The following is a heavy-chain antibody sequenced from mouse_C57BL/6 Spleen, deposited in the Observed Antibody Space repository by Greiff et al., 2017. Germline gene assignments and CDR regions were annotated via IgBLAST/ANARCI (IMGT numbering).Heavy chain of an antibody. V-gene: IGHV1-81*01. CDR1: GYTFTSYG. D-gene: IGHD1-1*01. J-gene: IGHJ2*01. CDR3: AKEITNVVEGDY. Sequence: VKLLESGAELARPGASVKLSCKASGYTFTSYGISWVKQRTGQGLEWIGEIYPSSGSTYYNEKLKGKATLTADKASSTAYMELSSLTSEDSAVYFSAKEITNVVEGDYWGQGTTLTVSS. CDR2: IYPSSGST.